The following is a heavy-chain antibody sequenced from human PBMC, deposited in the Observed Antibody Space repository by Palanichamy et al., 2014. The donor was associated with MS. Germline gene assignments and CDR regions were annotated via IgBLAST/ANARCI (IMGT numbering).Heavy chain of an antibody. CDR2: SILVTLIP. J-gene: IGHJ4*02. V-gene: IGHV5-51*01. CDR1: GYSFTSYW. Sequence: EVQLVQSGAEVKKTRESLKISCKGSGYSFTSYWIGWVRQMPGKAWSGWGSSILVTLIPDTARPSKARSPSQPTSPITTAYLQWSSLKASDTAMYYCARGVGATGRFDYWGQGTLVTVSS. CDR3: ARGVGATGRFDY. D-gene: IGHD1-26*01.